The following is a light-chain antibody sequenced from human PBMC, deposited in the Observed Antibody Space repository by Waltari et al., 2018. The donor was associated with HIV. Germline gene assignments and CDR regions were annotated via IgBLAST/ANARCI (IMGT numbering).Light chain of an antibody. CDR3: AVWDNSLSAQV. V-gene: IGLV1-47*01. Sequence: QSVLTQSPSISGTPGQRVAISCSGSSSNIGNNYVSWYQQVPGTTPKLLIFWNTQPPSGVSDRFSGSVSGTSASLAISWLRSDDEANYYCAVWDNSLSAQVFGGGTEVTVL. CDR2: WNT. CDR1: SSNIGNNY. J-gene: IGLJ3*02.